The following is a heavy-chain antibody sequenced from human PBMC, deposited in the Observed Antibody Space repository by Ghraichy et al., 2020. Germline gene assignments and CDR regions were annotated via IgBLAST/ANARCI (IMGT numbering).Heavy chain of an antibody. V-gene: IGHV4-39*01. CDR2: IYYSGST. CDR1: GGSISSSSYY. D-gene: IGHD3-9*01. CDR3: ARHDPTYYDILTGYYNWFDP. Sequence: SQTLSLTCTVSGGSISSSSYYWGWIRQPPGKGLEWIGSIYYSGSTYYNPSLKSRVTISVDTSKNQFSLKLSSVTAADTAVYYCARHDPTYYDILTGYYNWFDPGGQGTLVTVSS. J-gene: IGHJ5*02.